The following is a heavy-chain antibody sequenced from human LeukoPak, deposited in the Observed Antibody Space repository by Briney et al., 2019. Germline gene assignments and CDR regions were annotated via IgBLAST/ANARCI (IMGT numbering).Heavy chain of an antibody. J-gene: IGHJ4*02. CDR1: GYTFTGYY. V-gene: IGHV1-2*02. D-gene: IGHD3-22*01. Sequence: GASVKVSCRASGYTFTGYYMHWVRQAPGQGLEWMGWINPNSGGTNYAQKFQGRVTMTRDTSISTGYMELSRLRFDDTAVYYCARSHATTYSRGKNFADYWGQGSLVTVSS. CDR2: INPNSGGT. CDR3: ARSHATTYSRGKNFADY.